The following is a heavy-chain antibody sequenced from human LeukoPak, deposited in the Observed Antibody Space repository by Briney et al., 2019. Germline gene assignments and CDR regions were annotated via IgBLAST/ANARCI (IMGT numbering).Heavy chain of an antibody. J-gene: IGHJ5*02. CDR1: GFTFSSYA. CDR2: ISYDGSNK. D-gene: IGHD3-3*01. V-gene: IGHV3-30-3*01. CDR3: ARGYDFRSPDH. Sequence: GGSLRLSCATSGFTFSSYAMHWVRQAPGKGLEWVAVISYDGSNKYYADSVKGRFTISRDNSKNTLYLQMNSLRAEDTAVYYCARGYDFRSPDHWGQGTLVTVSS.